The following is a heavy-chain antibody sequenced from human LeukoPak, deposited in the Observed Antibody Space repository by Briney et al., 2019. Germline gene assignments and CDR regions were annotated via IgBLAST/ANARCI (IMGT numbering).Heavy chain of an antibody. J-gene: IGHJ5*02. Sequence: ASVKVSCKASGYTFTNYGISWVRQAPGQGLEWMGWISAYNGHTNYAQMFQGRVTTTTDTSTSTAYMELRSLRSDDTAVYYCARDGYQPNWFDPWGQGTLVTVSS. CDR1: GYTFTNYG. CDR3: ARDGYQPNWFDP. V-gene: IGHV1-18*01. CDR2: ISAYNGHT. D-gene: IGHD5-18*01.